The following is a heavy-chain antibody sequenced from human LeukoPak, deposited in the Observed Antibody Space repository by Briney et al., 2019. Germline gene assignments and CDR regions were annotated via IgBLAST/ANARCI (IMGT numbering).Heavy chain of an antibody. CDR1: GFTFSSYA. Sequence: GGSLRLSCAASGFTFSSYAMSWVRQAPGKGLEWVSAISGSGGSTYYADSVKGRFTISRDNSKNTLYLQMNSLRAEDTAVYYCAKDPTPHIVVVTANFDYWGQGTLVTVSS. J-gene: IGHJ4*02. CDR2: ISGSGGST. CDR3: AKDPTPHIVVVTANFDY. V-gene: IGHV3-23*01. D-gene: IGHD2-21*02.